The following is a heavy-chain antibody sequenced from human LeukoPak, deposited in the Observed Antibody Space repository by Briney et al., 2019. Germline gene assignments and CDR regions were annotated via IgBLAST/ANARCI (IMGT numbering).Heavy chain of an antibody. J-gene: IGHJ5*02. CDR1: GGSISSYY. CDR3: ARHGGHCSSTSCGSQNWFDP. D-gene: IGHD2-2*01. V-gene: IGHV4-59*08. CDR2: IYYSGST. Sequence: PSETLSLTCTVSGGSISSYYWSWIRQPPGKGLEWIGYIYYSGSTNYNPSLKSRVTISVDTSKNQFSLKLSSVTAADTAVYYCARHGGHCSSTSCGSQNWFDPWGQGTLATVSS.